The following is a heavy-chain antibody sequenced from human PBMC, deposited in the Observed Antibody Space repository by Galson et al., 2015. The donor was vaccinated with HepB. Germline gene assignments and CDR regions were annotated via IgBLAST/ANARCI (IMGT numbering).Heavy chain of an antibody. CDR3: ARAAFLDSGYDPESRYYYYYGMDV. Sequence: SVKVSCKASGYTFTSYYMHWVRQAPGQGLEWMRIINPSGGSTSYAQKFQGRVTMTRDTSTSTVYMELSSLRSEDTAVYYCARAAFLDSGYDPESRYYYYYGMDVWGQGTTVTVSS. CDR2: INPSGGST. J-gene: IGHJ6*02. V-gene: IGHV1-46*03. D-gene: IGHD5-12*01. CDR1: GYTFTSYY.